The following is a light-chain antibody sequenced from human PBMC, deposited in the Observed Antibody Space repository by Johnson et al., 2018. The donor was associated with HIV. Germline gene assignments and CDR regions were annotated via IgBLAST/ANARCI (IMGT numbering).Light chain of an antibody. V-gene: IGLV1-51*01. J-gene: IGLJ1*01. CDR2: DNS. Sequence: QSVLTQPPSVSAAPGQKVTIYCSGSSSNIGNNYVSWYQQFPGTAPKVLIYDNSKRPSGIPDRFSGSTSGTSATLVITGLQTGDEADYHCATWDSSLSVYVFGTGTKVTVL. CDR3: ATWDSSLSVYV. CDR1: SSNIGNNY.